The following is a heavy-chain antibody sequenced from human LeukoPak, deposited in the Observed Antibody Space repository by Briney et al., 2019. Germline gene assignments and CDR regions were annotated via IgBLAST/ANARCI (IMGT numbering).Heavy chain of an antibody. J-gene: IGHJ6*02. CDR2: ISAYNGNT. D-gene: IGHD6-13*01. CDR1: GYSFTSYA. V-gene: IGHV1-18*01. Sequence: ASMKVSCKASGYSFTSYAINWVRQAPGQGLEWMGWISAYNGNTDYAQKFQGRVTMTTDTSTSTAYMELRSLTPDDTAVYYCARDPLRSTWSTYYNALDVWGQGTTVTVSS. CDR3: ARDPLRSTWSTYYNALDV.